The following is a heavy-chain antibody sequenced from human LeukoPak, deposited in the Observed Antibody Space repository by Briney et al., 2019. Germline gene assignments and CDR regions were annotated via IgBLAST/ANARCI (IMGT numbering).Heavy chain of an antibody. CDR3: ARARKAPIFGNREGAFDI. Sequence: SETLSLTCTVSGGSISSGSYYWSWIRQTAGKGLEWIGRIYTSGSTNYNPSLKSRVTISVDTSKNQFSLKLSSVTAADTAVYYCARARKAPIFGNREGAFDIWGQGTMVTVSS. CDR1: GGSISSGSYY. V-gene: IGHV4-61*02. J-gene: IGHJ3*02. D-gene: IGHD3-3*01. CDR2: IYTSGST.